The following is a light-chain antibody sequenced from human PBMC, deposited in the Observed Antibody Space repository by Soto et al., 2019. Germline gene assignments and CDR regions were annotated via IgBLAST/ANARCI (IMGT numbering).Light chain of an antibody. CDR1: QSGKSH. CDR3: QQRGNWPVT. J-gene: IGKJ4*01. CDR2: DTT. V-gene: IGKV3-11*01. Sequence: EIVLTQSPATLSLSPGEKATLSCRASQSGKSHLAWYQLKPGQSPRLLIFDTTNRTPGTPTRFSGSGSGTDFPLAISRLEPEDFAVFYCQQRGNWPVTFGGGTKVEI.